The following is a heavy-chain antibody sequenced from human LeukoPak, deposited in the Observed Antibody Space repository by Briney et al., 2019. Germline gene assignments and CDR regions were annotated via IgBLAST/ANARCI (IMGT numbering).Heavy chain of an antibody. CDR3: ARGGDLWSGPKGDAFDI. D-gene: IGHD3-3*01. V-gene: IGHV4-59*01. CDR2: IYYSGST. Sequence: SETLSLTCTVSGGSISSYYWSWIRQPPGKGLEWIGYIYYSGSTNYNPSLKSRVTISVDTSKNQFSLKLSSVTAADTAVYYCARGGDLWSGPKGDAFDIWGQGTMVTVSS. J-gene: IGHJ3*02. CDR1: GGSISSYY.